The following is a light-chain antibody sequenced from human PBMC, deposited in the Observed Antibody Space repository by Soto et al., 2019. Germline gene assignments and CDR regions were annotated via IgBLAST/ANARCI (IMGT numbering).Light chain of an antibody. Sequence: EIVLTQSPATLSLSPGERATLSCRASQSVSTYLAWYQQKPGQAPRLLIYDAFNRATGVPARFRGSGSGTDFTLTISGLEHEDLSVCYCQPRDKWPLTFGQGPRLEIK. CDR3: QPRDKWPLT. V-gene: IGKV3-11*01. CDR2: DAF. J-gene: IGKJ5*01. CDR1: QSVSTY.